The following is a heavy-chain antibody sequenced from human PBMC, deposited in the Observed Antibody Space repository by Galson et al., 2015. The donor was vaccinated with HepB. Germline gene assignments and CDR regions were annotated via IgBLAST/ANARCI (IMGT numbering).Heavy chain of an antibody. V-gene: IGHV4-59*01. CDR3: ARSDYGGNPPYGMDV. CDR1: GGSISSYY. CDR2: IYYSGST. J-gene: IGHJ6*02. D-gene: IGHD4-23*01. Sequence: SETLSLTCTVSGGSISSYYWSWIRQPPGKGLEWIGYIYYSGSTNYNPSLKSRVTISVDTSKNQFSLKLSSVTAADTAVYYCARSDYGGNPPYGMDVWGQGTTVTVSS.